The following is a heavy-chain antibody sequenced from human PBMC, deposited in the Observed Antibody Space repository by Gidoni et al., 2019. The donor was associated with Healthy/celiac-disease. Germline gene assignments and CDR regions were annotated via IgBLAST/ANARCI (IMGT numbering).Heavy chain of an antibody. CDR2: IKQDGSEK. CDR3: AREPGIVVVVAAPGYFDL. D-gene: IGHD2-15*01. CDR1: GFTFSSYW. J-gene: IGHJ2*01. Sequence: EVQLVESGGGLVQPGGSLRLSCAASGFTFSSYWMSWVRQAPGKGLEWVANIKQDGSEKYYVDSVKGRFTISRDNAKNSLYLQMNSLRAEDTAVYYCAREPGIVVVVAAPGYFDLWGRGTLVTVSS. V-gene: IGHV3-7*04.